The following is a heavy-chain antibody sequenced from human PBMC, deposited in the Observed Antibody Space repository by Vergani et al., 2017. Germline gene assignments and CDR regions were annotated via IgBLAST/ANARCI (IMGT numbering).Heavy chain of an antibody. D-gene: IGHD6-13*01. J-gene: IGHJ4*02. CDR1: GFTFDDYA. CDR2: ISWNSGSI. V-gene: IGHV3-9*01. Sequence: EVQLVESGGGLVQPGRSLRLSCAASGFTFDDYAMHWVRQAPGKGLEWVSGISWNSGSIGYADSVKGRFTISRDNAKNSLYLQMNSLRAEDTALYYCAIHPAAQQLAPYFDYWGQGTLVTVSS. CDR3: AIHPAAQQLAPYFDY.